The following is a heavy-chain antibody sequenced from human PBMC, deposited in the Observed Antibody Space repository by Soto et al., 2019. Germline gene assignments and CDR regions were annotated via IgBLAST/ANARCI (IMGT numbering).Heavy chain of an antibody. CDR1: GFTFSSYA. CDR3: ARRGSGSYYDY. CDR2: ISGSGDST. Sequence: EVQLLESGGGLVQPGGSLRLSCAASGFTFSSYAMRWVRQAPGKGLEWVSAISGSGDSTYYADSVKGRFTTSRDNSKNTLHLQMNSVRAEDTAVYYCARRGSGSYYDYWGQGTLVTVSS. J-gene: IGHJ4*02. D-gene: IGHD1-26*01. V-gene: IGHV3-23*01.